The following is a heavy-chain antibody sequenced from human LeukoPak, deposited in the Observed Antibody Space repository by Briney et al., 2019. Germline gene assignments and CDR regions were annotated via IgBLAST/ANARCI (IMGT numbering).Heavy chain of an antibody. CDR2: ISWDGGST. J-gene: IGHJ4*02. CDR1: GFTFDDYT. Sequence: GRSLRLSCAASGFTFDDYTMHWVRQAPGKGLEWVSLISWDGGSTYYADSVKGRFTISRDNSKNSLYLQMNSLRTEDTALYYCAKDAGVGATGALDYWGQGTLVTVSS. CDR3: AKDAGVGATGALDY. V-gene: IGHV3-43*01. D-gene: IGHD1-26*01.